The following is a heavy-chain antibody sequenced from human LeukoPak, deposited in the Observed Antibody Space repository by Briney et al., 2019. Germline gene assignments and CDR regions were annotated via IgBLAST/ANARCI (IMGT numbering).Heavy chain of an antibody. CDR3: AKDRGYCSGGSCYYFDY. D-gene: IGHD2-15*01. CDR1: GFTFSSYA. Sequence: PGRSLRLSCAASGFTFSSYAMHWVRQAPGKGLEWVAVISYDGSNKYYADSVKGRFTISRDNSKNTLCLQMNSLRAEDTAVYYCAKDRGYCSGGSCYYFDYWGQGTLVTVSS. CDR2: ISYDGSNK. V-gene: IGHV3-30-3*01. J-gene: IGHJ4*02.